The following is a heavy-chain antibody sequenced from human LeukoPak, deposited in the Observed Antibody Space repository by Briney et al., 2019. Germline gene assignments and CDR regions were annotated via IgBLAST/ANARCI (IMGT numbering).Heavy chain of an antibody. CDR2: INHSGST. CDR1: GGSFSGYY. V-gene: IGHV4-34*01. D-gene: IGHD2/OR15-2a*01. CDR3: ARKRGAFPSL. Sequence: SETLSLTCAVYGGSFSGYYWSWIRQPPGKGLEWIGEINHSGSTNYNPSLKSRVTISVDTSKNQFSLKLTSVTAADTAVYYRARKRGAFPSLWGPGTMVTVSS. J-gene: IGHJ3*01.